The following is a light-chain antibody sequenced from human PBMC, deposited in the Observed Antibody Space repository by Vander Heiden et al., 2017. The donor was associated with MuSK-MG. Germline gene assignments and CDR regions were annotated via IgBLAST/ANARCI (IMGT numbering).Light chain of an antibody. CDR2: GNS. V-gene: IGLV1-40*01. CDR1: SSNIGAGYD. CDR3: QSYDSSLSGYV. Sequence: QSVLTQPPSVSGAPGQRVTISCTGSSSNIGAGYDVHWYQQIPGTAPKLLIYGNSNRPSGVPDRFSGSKSGTSASLAITGLQAEEEADYYCQSYDSSLSGYVFGTGTKVTVL. J-gene: IGLJ1*01.